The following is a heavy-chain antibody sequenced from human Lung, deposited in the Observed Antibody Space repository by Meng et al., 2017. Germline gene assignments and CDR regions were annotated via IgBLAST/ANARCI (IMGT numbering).Heavy chain of an antibody. CDR3: ARDYGHSFGTEFFQH. J-gene: IGHJ1*01. CDR2: IHYSGRT. CDR1: GDSISGYY. Sequence: VQLQESGPGLVKPSETLSLTCSVSGDSISGYYYSWIRQPPGNGLEWIGYIHYSGRTNYNPSLKSRVTMSVDTSKNQFSLNLNSVTAADTAVYYCARDYGHSFGTEFFQHWGQGSLVTVSS. V-gene: IGHV4-59*01. D-gene: IGHD5-18*01.